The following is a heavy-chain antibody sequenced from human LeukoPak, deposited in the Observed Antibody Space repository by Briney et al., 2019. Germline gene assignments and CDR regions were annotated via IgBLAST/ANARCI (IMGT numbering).Heavy chain of an antibody. Sequence: GASVKVSCKASGYTFTGYYMRWVRQAPGQGLEWMGWINPNSGGTNYAQKFQGRVTMTRDTSISTAYMELSRLRSDDTAVYYCARAGTTGTDYYCYYMDVWGKGTTVTVSS. CDR1: GYTFTGYY. J-gene: IGHJ6*03. V-gene: IGHV1-2*02. CDR3: ARAGTTGTDYYCYYMDV. CDR2: INPNSGGT. D-gene: IGHD1-1*01.